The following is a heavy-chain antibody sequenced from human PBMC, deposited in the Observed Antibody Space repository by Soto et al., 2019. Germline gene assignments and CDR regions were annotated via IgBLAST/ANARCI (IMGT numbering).Heavy chain of an antibody. Sequence: GGSLRLSCAASGFTFSSYAMSWVRQAPGKGLEWVSAISGSGGSTYYADSVKGRFTISRDKSKNRLYLQMNSLRAEDTAVYYCSKGYDYWSGYYLGAYYMDVWGKGTTVTVSS. CDR3: SKGYDYWSGYYLGAYYMDV. D-gene: IGHD3-3*01. V-gene: IGHV3-23*01. J-gene: IGHJ6*03. CDR2: ISGSGGST. CDR1: GFTFSSYA.